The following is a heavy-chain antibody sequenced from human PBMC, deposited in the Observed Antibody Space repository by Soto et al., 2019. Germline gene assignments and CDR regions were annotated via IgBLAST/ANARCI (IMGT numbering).Heavy chain of an antibody. CDR3: GRGPSPRAPAGGTPYYYAMDV. V-gene: IGHV1-8*02. CDR2: MNPINGAA. Sequence: ASVKVSCKASGYDFAAYDINWVRQASGQGLEWMGWMNPINGAAGSARRFQGRISMTRDTATGTAYLELTSLRSDDSAVYYCGRGPSPRAPAGGTPYYYAMDVWGQGTTVTVSS. CDR1: GYDFAAYD. J-gene: IGHJ6*02. D-gene: IGHD6-13*01.